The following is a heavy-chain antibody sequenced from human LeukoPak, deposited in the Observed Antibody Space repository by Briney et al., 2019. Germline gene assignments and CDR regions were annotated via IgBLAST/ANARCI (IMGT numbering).Heavy chain of an antibody. D-gene: IGHD3-22*01. CDR1: GYTFTSYY. J-gene: IGHJ4*02. Sequence: AASVKVSCKASGYTFTSYYMHWVRQAPGQGLEWMGIINPSGGSTSYAQKFQGRVTMTRDTSTSTVYMELSSLRSEDTAVYYCASGAPLNFNYYDSSGIEDYWGQGTLVTVSS. CDR2: INPSGGST. CDR3: ASGAPLNFNYYDSSGIEDY. V-gene: IGHV1-46*01.